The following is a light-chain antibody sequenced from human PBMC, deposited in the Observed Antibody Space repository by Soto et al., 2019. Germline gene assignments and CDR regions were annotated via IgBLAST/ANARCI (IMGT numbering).Light chain of an antibody. V-gene: IGKV3-11*01. J-gene: IGKJ4*01. CDR1: QSVSSY. CDR2: DAS. CDR3: HQRSNWPLT. Sequence: ELALTQSPATLSLSPGETATLSCRASQSVSSYLAWYQQKPGQALRLLIYDASKRTTGIPARFSGSGSGTDFTLTISSLEPEDFAVYFCHQRSNWPLTFGGGTKLEIK.